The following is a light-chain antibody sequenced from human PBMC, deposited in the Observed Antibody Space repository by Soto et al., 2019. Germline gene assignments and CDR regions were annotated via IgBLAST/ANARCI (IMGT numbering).Light chain of an antibody. CDR1: SSDVCSYNR. J-gene: IGLJ2*01. CDR3: SSYTSSSTFVV. CDR2: EVS. Sequence: QSALTQPPSVSGSPGQSVTISCTGTSSDVCSYNRVSWYQQPPGTAPKLMIYEVSNRPSGVPDRFSGSKSGNTASLTISGLQAEDEADYYCSSYTSSSTFVVFGGGTKVTVL. V-gene: IGLV2-18*02.